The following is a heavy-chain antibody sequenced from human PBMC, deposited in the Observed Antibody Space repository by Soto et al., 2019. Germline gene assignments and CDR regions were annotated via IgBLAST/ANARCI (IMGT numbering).Heavy chain of an antibody. CDR1: GFTFSSYG. CDR2: IWYDGSNK. J-gene: IGHJ4*01. D-gene: IGHD6-13*01. Sequence: GGSLRLSCAASGFTFSSYGMHWVRQAPGKGLERVAVIWYDGSNKYYADSVKGRFTISRDNSKNTLYLQMNSLIAEDTAVYYCVRDQQLERFDYWGHGTLVTVSS. V-gene: IGHV3-33*01. CDR3: VRDQQLERFDY.